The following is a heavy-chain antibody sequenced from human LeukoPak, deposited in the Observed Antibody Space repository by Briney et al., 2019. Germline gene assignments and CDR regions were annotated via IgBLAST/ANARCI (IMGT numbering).Heavy chain of an antibody. D-gene: IGHD3-16*01. CDR3: ARARSLMITFGGVYYLDY. Sequence: KASETLSLTCTVSGGSISSTSYYWGCIRQPPGKGLECIGSISYSGSTYYNPSLRSRVTISVDRSKNQFSLKLSSVTAADTAVYYCARARSLMITFGGVYYLDYWGQGTLVTVSS. J-gene: IGHJ4*02. V-gene: IGHV4-39*07. CDR2: ISYSGST. CDR1: GGSISSTSYY.